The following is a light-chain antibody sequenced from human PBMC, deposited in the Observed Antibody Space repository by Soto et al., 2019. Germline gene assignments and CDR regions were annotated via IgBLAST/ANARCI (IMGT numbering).Light chain of an antibody. CDR1: SGDVGAYDY. J-gene: IGLJ1*01. CDR3: ASHTTSDTRV. CDR2: EVS. Sequence: QSALTQPASVSGSPGQSIAISCTGTSGDVGAYDYVSWHQHHPDKAPKLMIYEVSNRPSGVSDRFSGSKSVYTATLTISGLQAEDEADYYCASHTTSDTRVFGTGTKVTVL. V-gene: IGLV2-14*01.